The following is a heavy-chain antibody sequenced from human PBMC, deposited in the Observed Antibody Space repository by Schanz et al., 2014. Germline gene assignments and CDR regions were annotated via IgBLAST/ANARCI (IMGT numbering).Heavy chain of an antibody. CDR3: AREQIMAAAGLVDY. V-gene: IGHV3-23*04. CDR1: GFTFSSYA. D-gene: IGHD6-13*01. CDR2: ISGSGGST. Sequence: EGQLAESGGGLVKPGGSLRLSCAASGFTFSSYAMSWVRQAPGKGLEWVSGISGSGGSTYYADSVKGRFTISRDNSKNTLYLQMNSLRAEDTAVYYCAREQIMAAAGLVDYWGHGTLVTVSS. J-gene: IGHJ4*01.